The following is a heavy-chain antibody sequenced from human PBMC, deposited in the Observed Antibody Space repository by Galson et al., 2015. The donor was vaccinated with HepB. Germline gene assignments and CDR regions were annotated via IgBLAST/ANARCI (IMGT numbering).Heavy chain of an antibody. V-gene: IGHV3-23*01. D-gene: IGHD2-15*01. CDR1: GFTFRTSA. CDR3: ARRQCSGGSCYFDC. CDR2: ITNSAGSI. Sequence: SLRLSCAASGFTFRTSAMSWVRQAPGKGLEWVSTITNSAGSIYYADSVKGRFTISRDNSKNTLSLQMNSLRADDTAVYYCARRQCSGGSCYFDCWGQGTLVTVSS. J-gene: IGHJ4*01.